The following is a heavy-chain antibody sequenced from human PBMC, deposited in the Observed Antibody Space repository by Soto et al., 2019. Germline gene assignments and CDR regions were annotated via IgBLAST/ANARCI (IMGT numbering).Heavy chain of an antibody. CDR1: GLTFSDCY. Sequence: QVQLVESGGGLVKPGGSLRLSCAASGLTFSDCYMNWIRQAPGKGLGWVSYISSSGSSINYAGSVKGRFTISRDNAKISLYLQMNSLRAEDTAMYYCARVRFGECGYAMDVGGQGTMFTVSS. V-gene: IGHV3-11*01. CDR2: ISSSGSSI. CDR3: ARVRFGECGYAMDV. D-gene: IGHD3-10*01. J-gene: IGHJ6*02.